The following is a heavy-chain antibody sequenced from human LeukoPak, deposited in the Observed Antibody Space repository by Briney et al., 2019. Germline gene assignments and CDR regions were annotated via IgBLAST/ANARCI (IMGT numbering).Heavy chain of an antibody. J-gene: IGHJ4*02. CDR3: ARRGESRFNFDY. CDR1: GGSISSSRYY. V-gene: IGHV4-39*01. CDR2: IYYSGST. Sequence: SETLSLTCTVSGGSISSSRYYWGWIRQPPGRGLEWIGSIYYSGSTYYNPSLKSRVTISVDTSKNQFSLKLSSVTAADTAVYYCARRGESRFNFDYWGQGTLVTVSS. D-gene: IGHD3-3*01.